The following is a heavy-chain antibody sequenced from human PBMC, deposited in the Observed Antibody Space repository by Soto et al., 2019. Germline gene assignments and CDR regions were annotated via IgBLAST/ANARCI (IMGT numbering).Heavy chain of an antibody. V-gene: IGHV4-61*08. Sequence: HVQLQESCPGLLRPSETRSLTCAVSGASVGSRAHHWSWIRQTPGKGLEWVAYVHYSGDTKSNPPLQCQRTIANSGPRNLSLLWLSSGSAEDTAAYYCRIEYDQTYDYHKIDWGKLTLVAVSS. CDR3: RIEYDQTYDYHKID. J-gene: IGHJ4*02. CDR2: VHYSGDT. D-gene: IGHD3-3*01. CDR1: GASVGSRAHH.